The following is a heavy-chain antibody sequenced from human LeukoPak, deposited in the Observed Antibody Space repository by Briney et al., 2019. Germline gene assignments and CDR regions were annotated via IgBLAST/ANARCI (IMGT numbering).Heavy chain of an antibody. CDR3: AILYSSGWYQGWYFDL. CDR1: GGSISGYY. CDR2: IYSSGST. D-gene: IGHD6-19*01. Sequence: KPSETLSLTCTVSGGSISGYYWNWIRQPAGKGLEWIGRIYSSGSTNYSPSLKSRVAMSVDTSNNQFSLKLSSVTAADTAVYYCAILYSSGWYQGWYFDLWGRGTLVTVSS. J-gene: IGHJ2*01. V-gene: IGHV4-4*07.